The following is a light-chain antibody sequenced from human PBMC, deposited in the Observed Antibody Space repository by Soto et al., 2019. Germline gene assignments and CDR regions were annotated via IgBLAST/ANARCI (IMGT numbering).Light chain of an antibody. J-gene: IGKJ1*01. V-gene: IGKV3-11*01. Sequence: EIVLTQSPATLSLSPGERATLSCRASQSVSSYLAWYQQKPGQAPRLLIYDASNRATGIPARFSGSGSGTDFTLTISSLEPEDSEVYYCQQRSNWPPTFGQGTKVDIK. CDR2: DAS. CDR3: QQRSNWPPT. CDR1: QSVSSY.